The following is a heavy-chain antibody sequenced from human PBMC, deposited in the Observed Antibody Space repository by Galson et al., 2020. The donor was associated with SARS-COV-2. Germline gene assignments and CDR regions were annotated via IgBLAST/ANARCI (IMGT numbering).Heavy chain of an antibody. CDR2: ISYDGSNK. CDR1: GFTFSSYA. CDR3: AAEELLDGGLVY. J-gene: IGHJ4*02. D-gene: IGHD1-26*01. Sequence: GESLKISCAASGFTFSSYAMHWVRQAPGKGLEWVAVISYDGSNKYYADSVKGRFTISRDNSKNTLYLQMNSLRAEDTAVYYCAAEELLDGGLVYWGQGTLVTVSS. V-gene: IGHV3-30*01.